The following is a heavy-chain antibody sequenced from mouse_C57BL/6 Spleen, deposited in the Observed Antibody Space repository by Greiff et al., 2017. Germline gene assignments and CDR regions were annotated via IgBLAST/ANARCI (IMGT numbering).Heavy chain of an antibody. CDR1: GYTFTSYW. J-gene: IGHJ2*01. CDR3: TRCYYGSSYGGDFDY. V-gene: IGHV1-5*01. CDR2: IYPGNSDT. D-gene: IGHD1-1*01. Sequence: DVQLQQSGTVLARPGASVKMSCKTSGYTFTSYWMHWVKQRPGQGLEWIGAIYPGNSDTSYNQKFKGKAKMTAVTSASTAYMELSSLTNEDSAVYYCTRCYYGSSYGGDFDYWGQGTTLTVSS.